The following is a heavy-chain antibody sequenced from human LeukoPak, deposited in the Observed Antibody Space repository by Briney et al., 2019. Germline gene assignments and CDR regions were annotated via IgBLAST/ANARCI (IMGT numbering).Heavy chain of an antibody. CDR2: ISYDGSNK. V-gene: IGHV3-30*03. D-gene: IGHD3-10*01. CDR1: GFTFSSYG. J-gene: IGHJ6*02. CDR3: ARDSRPFTFGESHYYGMDV. Sequence: PGGSLRLSCAASGFTFSSYGMHWVRQAPGKGLEWVAVISYDGSNKYYADSVKGRFTISRDNSKNTLYLQMNSLRAEDTAVYYCARDSRPFTFGESHYYGMDVWGQGTTVTVSS.